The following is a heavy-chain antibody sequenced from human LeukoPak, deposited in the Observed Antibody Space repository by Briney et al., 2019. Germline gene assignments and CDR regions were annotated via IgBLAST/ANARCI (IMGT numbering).Heavy chain of an antibody. CDR3: AKPVIPSAYQGTYYMDV. V-gene: IGHV3-30*02. CDR1: GLIFSSYG. D-gene: IGHD3-16*01. J-gene: IGHJ6*03. CDR2: IRHDESKI. Sequence: GGSLRLSCAASGLIFSSYGMHWVRQAPGEGLEWVAYIRHDESKIFYADSVKGRFTIPRDNSKNTLYLQMHSLRAEDTALYHCAKPVIPSAYQGTYYMDVWGKGTTVTVSS.